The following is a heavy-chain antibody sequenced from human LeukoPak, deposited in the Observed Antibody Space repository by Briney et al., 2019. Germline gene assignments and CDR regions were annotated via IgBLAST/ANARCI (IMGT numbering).Heavy chain of an antibody. V-gene: IGHV3-74*01. CDR3: ARDYYGSGSYLVYYYYYMDV. J-gene: IGHJ6*03. CDR2: INSDGSIT. CDR1: GFTFSNHW. Sequence: PGGSLRLSCAASGFTFSNHWMHWVRQAPGKGLVWVSRINSDGSITNYADSVKGRFTISRDNAKNTLYLQMNSLRAEDTAVYYCARDYYGSGSYLVYYYYYMDVWGKGTTVTVSS. D-gene: IGHD3-10*01.